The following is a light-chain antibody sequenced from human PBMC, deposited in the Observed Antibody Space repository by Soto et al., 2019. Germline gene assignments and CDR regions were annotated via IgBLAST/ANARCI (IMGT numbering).Light chain of an antibody. Sequence: DIVMTQSPLSLPVTPGEPASISCRSSQSLLHGNGYNYLDWYLQKPGQSPQLLIYLGSNRASGVPDRFSVSGSGTDFTLKISRLEAEDVGVYYCMQALQTPITFGQGTRLEIK. V-gene: IGKV2-28*01. CDR1: QSLLHGNGYNY. CDR3: MQALQTPIT. J-gene: IGKJ5*01. CDR2: LGS.